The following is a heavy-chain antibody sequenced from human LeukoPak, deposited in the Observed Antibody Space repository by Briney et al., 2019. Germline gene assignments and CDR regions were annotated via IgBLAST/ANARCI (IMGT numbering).Heavy chain of an antibody. J-gene: IGHJ4*02. D-gene: IGHD5-18*01. V-gene: IGHV3-30*04. Sequence: PGWSLRLSCAASGFTFSSYAIHWVRQAPGKGLEWVAVISYDGSDKHFADSVEGRITISRDNSKNTVSLQMNSVRAEDTAVYYCARGRGYRFDCWGQETPVAVSS. CDR1: GFTFSSYA. CDR3: ARGRGYRFDC. CDR2: ISYDGSDK.